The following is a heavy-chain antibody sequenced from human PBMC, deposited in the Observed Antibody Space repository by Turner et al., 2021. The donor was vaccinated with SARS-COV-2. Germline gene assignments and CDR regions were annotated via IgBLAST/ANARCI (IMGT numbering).Heavy chain of an antibody. J-gene: IGHJ4*02. D-gene: IGHD3-9*01. V-gene: IGHV1-69*06. Sequence: QLLQFAAEVKKPGSSVKVSCKASGGTFSNYAINWVRQAPGQGLEGMGGILPIFGTANYAQKFQGRVTITADKSTSTAYMELSSLRSEDTAVYYCASTYYDILTGYLEYWGQGTLVTVSS. CDR1: GGTFSNYA. CDR2: ILPIFGTA. CDR3: ASTYYDILTGYLEY.